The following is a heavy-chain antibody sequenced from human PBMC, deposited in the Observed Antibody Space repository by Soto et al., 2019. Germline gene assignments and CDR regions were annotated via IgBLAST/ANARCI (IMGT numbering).Heavy chain of an antibody. Sequence: SGPTLVNPTETLTLTCTVSGFSLSNARMGVSWIRQPPGKALEWLAHIFSNDEKSYSTSLKSRLTISKDTSKSQVVLTMTNMDPVDTATYYCARTGSSVGLYYYYGMDVWGQGTTVTVSS. CDR1: GFSLSNARMG. CDR3: ARTGSSVGLYYYYGMDV. D-gene: IGHD1-26*01. CDR2: IFSNDEK. J-gene: IGHJ6*02. V-gene: IGHV2-26*01.